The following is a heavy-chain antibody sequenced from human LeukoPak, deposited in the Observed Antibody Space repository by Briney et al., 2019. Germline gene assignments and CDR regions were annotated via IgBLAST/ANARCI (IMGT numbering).Heavy chain of an antibody. D-gene: IGHD3-3*01. CDR2: ISDSGGST. V-gene: IGHV3-23*01. Sequence: GGSLKLSCAASGFTFSSYAMSWVRQAPGKGLEWVSAISDSGGSTHYADSVKGRFTISRDNSKNTLYLQMNSLRAEDTAVYYCAKSGYDFWSGYYGTLVDYWGQGTLVTVSS. CDR1: GFTFSSYA. CDR3: AKSGYDFWSGYYGTLVDY. J-gene: IGHJ4*02.